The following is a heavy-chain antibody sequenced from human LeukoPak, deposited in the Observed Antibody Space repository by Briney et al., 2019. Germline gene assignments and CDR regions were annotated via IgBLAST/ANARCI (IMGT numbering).Heavy chain of an antibody. CDR1: GYTFTSYG. CDR3: AKDLGWTYNWYFDL. D-gene: IGHD3-16*01. V-gene: IGHV1-18*01. J-gene: IGHJ2*01. Sequence: ASVKVSCKASGYTFTSYGISWVRQAPGQGLEWMGWISAYNGNTNYAQKLQGRVTMTTDTSTSTAYMELRSLRSDDTALYYCAKDLGWTYNWYFDLWGRGTLVTVSS. CDR2: ISAYNGNT.